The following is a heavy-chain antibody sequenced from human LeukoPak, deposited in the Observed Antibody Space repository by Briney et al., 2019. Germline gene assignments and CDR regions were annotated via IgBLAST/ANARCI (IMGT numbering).Heavy chain of an antibody. CDR1: GGSISSSSYY. CDR2: IYYSGST. CDR3: ASRGAYYYGSGSYFDY. Sequence: SETLSLTCTVSGGSISSSSYYWGWIRQPPGTGLEWIGSIYYSGSTYYNPSLKSRVTISVDTSKNQFSLKLSSVTAADTAVYYCASRGAYYYGSGSYFDYWGQGTLVTVSS. V-gene: IGHV4-39*01. J-gene: IGHJ4*02. D-gene: IGHD3-10*01.